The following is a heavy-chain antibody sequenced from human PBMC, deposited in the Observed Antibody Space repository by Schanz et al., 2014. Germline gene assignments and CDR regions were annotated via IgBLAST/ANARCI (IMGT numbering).Heavy chain of an antibody. D-gene: IGHD4-17*01. Sequence: QVQLVQSGAEVKKPGVSAKVSCKASGYTFSSYGITWVRQAPGQGLEWMGWIDGYNGHTLYAQKFQGRVTMTTDTSTSTSSMELPSLRFDDTAVYYCARGYDDSPTDFWGQGTLVTVSS. CDR1: GYTFSSYG. CDR3: ARGYDDSPTDF. V-gene: IGHV1-18*01. CDR2: IDGYNGHT. J-gene: IGHJ4*02.